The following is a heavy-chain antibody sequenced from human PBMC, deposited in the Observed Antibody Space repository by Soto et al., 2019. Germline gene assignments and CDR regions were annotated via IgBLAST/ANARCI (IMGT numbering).Heavy chain of an antibody. CDR3: ARGGPSSKWLDP. Sequence: PSQTLSLTCAISGDSVSSNSASWNWIRQSPSRGLEWLGRTYYRSKWYHDYALSVRRRITISPDTSKNQFSLKLNSVTAADTAVYYCARGGPSSKWLDPWGQGTLVTVSS. J-gene: IGHJ5*02. CDR1: GDSVSSNSAS. CDR2: TYYRSKWYH. V-gene: IGHV6-1*01. D-gene: IGHD3-10*01.